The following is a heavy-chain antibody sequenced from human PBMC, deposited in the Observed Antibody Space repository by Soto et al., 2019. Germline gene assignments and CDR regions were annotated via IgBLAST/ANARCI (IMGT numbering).Heavy chain of an antibody. CDR2: IYWDGES. J-gene: IGHJ4*02. CDR1: GFSFTTTRMG. V-gene: IGHV2-5*02. Sequence: QITLKEDGPTLVKPTETLTLTFTFSGFSFTTTRMGVGWTRQPPGKALEWLAIIYWDGESRYNPLLRRRLTLTEDPAKNQVVLTMTNMDPKDTDTYYCAHIDSAGTTTYCDSWGPGIPVTVAS. CDR3: AHIDSAGTTTYCDS. D-gene: IGHD1-1*01.